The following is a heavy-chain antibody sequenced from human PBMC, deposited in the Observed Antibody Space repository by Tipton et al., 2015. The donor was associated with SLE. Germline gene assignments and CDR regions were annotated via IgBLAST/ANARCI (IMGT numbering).Heavy chain of an antibody. J-gene: IGHJ3*02. Sequence: TLSLTCTVSGGSISSHYWSWIRQPPGEGPEWIGYIYYSGSTNYNPSLKSRVTISVDTSKNQFSLKLSSVTAADTAVYYCARAQSSGYWYDAFDIWGQGTMVTVSS. D-gene: IGHD3-22*01. CDR3: ARAQSSGYWYDAFDI. CDR2: IYYSGST. V-gene: IGHV4-59*11. CDR1: GGSISSHY.